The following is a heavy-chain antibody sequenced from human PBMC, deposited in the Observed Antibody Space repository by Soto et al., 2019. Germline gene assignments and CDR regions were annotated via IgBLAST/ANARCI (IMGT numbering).Heavy chain of an antibody. CDR3: SRDAWVPDY. D-gene: IGHD1-1*01. CDR1: GRTSPPYN. CDR2: INPSCDST. V-gene: IGHV1-46*01. Sequence: QVQLVQSGAEVTKPGASVKISCKTSGRTSPPYNVHWVRQAPGQGLEWMGIINPSCDSTTYAQNFQGRVSMTRDSSTTTVFMELRSLTSEDTAMYYCSRDAWVPDYWGQGTLVTASS. J-gene: IGHJ4*02.